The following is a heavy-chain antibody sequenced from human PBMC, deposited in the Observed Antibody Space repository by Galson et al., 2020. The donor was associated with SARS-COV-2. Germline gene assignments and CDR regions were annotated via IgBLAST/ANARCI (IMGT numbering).Heavy chain of an antibody. CDR3: AREKTGITIFGVVTSEGYYYMDV. D-gene: IGHD3-3*01. CDR2: INPSYGSP. Sequence: SDTVSCQASRYSFPNYYMHWVRPAPRQGLEWMGIINPSYGSPHHAQMFQGRVTMTRDTSTSPVYMELSSLSSEGAAVYYCAREKTGITIFGVVTSEGYYYMDVWGRGTTVTVSS. V-gene: IGHV1-46*01. J-gene: IGHJ6*03. CDR1: RYSFPNYY.